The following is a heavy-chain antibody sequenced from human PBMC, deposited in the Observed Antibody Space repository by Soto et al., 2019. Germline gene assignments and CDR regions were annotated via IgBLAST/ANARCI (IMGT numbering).Heavy chain of an antibody. V-gene: IGHV3-21*01. CDR3: ARDTHRGSYSAFDI. J-gene: IGHJ3*02. Sequence: VRSLRLPWAASGCTFSSYSMNWVRQAPGKGLGWVSSISSSSSYIYYADSVKGRFTISRDNAKNSLYLQMNSLRAEDTAVYYCARDTHRGSYSAFDIWGQGTMVTVSS. CDR1: GCTFSSYS. CDR2: ISSSSSYI. D-gene: IGHD1-26*01.